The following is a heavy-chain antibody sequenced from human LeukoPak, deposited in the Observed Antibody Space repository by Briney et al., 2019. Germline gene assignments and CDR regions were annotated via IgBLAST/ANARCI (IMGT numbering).Heavy chain of an antibody. CDR3: ARARDSSGYYSLGY. J-gene: IGHJ4*02. D-gene: IGHD3-22*01. CDR1: GYTFTGYY. CDR2: INPNSGGT. Sequence: ASVKVSCKASGYTFTGYYMHWVRQAPGQGLEWMGWINPNSGGTNYAQKFQGRVTMTRDTSISTVYMELSSLRSEDTAVYYCARARDSSGYYSLGYWGQGTLVTVSS. V-gene: IGHV1-2*02.